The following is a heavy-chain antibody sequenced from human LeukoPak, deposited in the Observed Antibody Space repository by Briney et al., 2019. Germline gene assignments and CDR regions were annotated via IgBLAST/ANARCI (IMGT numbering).Heavy chain of an antibody. CDR2: FYYSGST. D-gene: IGHD3-3*01. V-gene: IGHV4-39*01. CDR3: ARLQRITIFGVVILGWFDP. CDR1: GGSISSSSYY. Sequence: PSETLSLTCTVSGGSISSSSYYWGWIRQPPGKGLEWNGSFYYSGSTYYNPSLKSRVTISVDTSKNQFSLKLSSVTAADTAVYYCARLQRITIFGVVILGWFDPWGQGTLVTVSS. J-gene: IGHJ5*02.